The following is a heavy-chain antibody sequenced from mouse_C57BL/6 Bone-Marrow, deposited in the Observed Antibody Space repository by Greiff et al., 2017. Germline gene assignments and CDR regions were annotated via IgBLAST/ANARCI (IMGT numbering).Heavy chain of an antibody. CDR2: FHPYNDDT. Sequence: VQLQQSGAELVKPGASVKMSCKASGYTFTTYPIEWMKQNHGKSLEWIGNFHPYNDDTTYNEKFKGKATLTVEQSSKTVYLELSRLTSDDSAVYYCARSSTFFYYFDYGGQGTTLTVSS. V-gene: IGHV1-47*01. J-gene: IGHJ2*01. CDR1: GYTFTTYP. D-gene: IGHD5-1*01. CDR3: ARSSTFFYYFDY.